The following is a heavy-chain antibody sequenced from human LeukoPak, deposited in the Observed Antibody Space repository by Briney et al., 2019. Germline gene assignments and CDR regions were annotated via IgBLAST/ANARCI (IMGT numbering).Heavy chain of an antibody. CDR1: GGSISSYY. CDR2: IYYSGST. J-gene: IGHJ4*02. CDR3: ARDLASGFDY. D-gene: IGHD5-12*01. V-gene: IGHV4-59*01. Sequence: PSETLSLTCTVSGGSISSYYWSWIRQPPGKGLEWIGYIYYSGSTNYNPSLKSRVTISVDTSKNQFSLTLSSVTAAYTAVYYCARDLASGFDYWRQGTLVTVSS.